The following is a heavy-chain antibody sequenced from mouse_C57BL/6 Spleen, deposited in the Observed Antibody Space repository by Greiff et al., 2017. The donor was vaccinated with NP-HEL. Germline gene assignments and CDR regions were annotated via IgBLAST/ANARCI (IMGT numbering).Heavy chain of an antibody. V-gene: IGHV1-42*01. D-gene: IGHD4-1*01. Sequence: FQLQQSGPELVKPGASVKISCKASGYSFTGYYMNWVKQSPEKSLEWIGEINPSTGGTTYNQKFKAKATLTVDKSSSTAYMQLKSLTSEDSAVYYCARGEAGTGDYWGQGTTLTVSS. J-gene: IGHJ2*01. CDR3: ARGEAGTGDY. CDR2: INPSTGGT. CDR1: GYSFTGYY.